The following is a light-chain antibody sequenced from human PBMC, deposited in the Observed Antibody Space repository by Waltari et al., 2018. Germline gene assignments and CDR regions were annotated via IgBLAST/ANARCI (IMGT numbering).Light chain of an antibody. Sequence: DIQMTQSPSTLSASVGDRVTITCRASQSISSWLAWYQQKPGKAPKLLIYDASSLESGFTSRCSGSGSGTEFTLTISSLQPDDFATYYCQQYNSYSLYTFGQGTKLEIK. CDR3: QQYNSYSLYT. CDR1: QSISSW. J-gene: IGKJ2*01. V-gene: IGKV1-5*01. CDR2: DAS.